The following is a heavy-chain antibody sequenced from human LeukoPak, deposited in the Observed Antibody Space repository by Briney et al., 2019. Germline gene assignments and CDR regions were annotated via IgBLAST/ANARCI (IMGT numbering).Heavy chain of an antibody. Sequence: GGSLRLSCATSGFTFSAYDLYWVRQAPGRGLEWVAVISYDGNNKYYADRVRGRFSISRDISENTVSLQMNSLRADDTAVYYCARGASGGWYAIDYWGQGTLVTVSS. CDR3: ARGASGGWYAIDY. J-gene: IGHJ4*02. CDR2: ISYDGNNK. D-gene: IGHD6-19*01. CDR1: GFTFSAYD. V-gene: IGHV3-30-3*01.